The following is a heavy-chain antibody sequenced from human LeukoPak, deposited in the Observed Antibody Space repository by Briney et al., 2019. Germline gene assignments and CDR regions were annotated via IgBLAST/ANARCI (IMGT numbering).Heavy chain of an antibody. J-gene: IGHJ4*02. D-gene: IGHD6-19*01. Sequence: PSQTLSLTCTVSGGSISSGDYYWSWIRQPPGKGLEWIGYIYYSGSTYYNPSLKGQVTISVDTSKNQFSLKLSSVTAADTAVYYCARETIAVAAPDYWGQGTLVTVSS. CDR1: GGSISSGDYY. CDR2: IYYSGST. V-gene: IGHV4-30-4*08. CDR3: ARETIAVAAPDY.